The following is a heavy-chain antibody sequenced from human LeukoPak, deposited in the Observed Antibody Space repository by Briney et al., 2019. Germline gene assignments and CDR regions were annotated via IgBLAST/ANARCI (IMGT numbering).Heavy chain of an antibody. CDR3: ARLRYYDSSGYLEGADDAFDI. Sequence: SETLSLTCGVYGGSFSGYYWSWIRQPPGKGLEWIGEINHSGSTNYNPSLKSRVTISVDTSKNQFSLKLGSVPAADTAVYYCARLRYYDSSGYLEGADDAFDIWGQGTMVTVSS. V-gene: IGHV4-34*01. CDR2: INHSGST. D-gene: IGHD3-22*01. J-gene: IGHJ3*02. CDR1: GGSFSGYY.